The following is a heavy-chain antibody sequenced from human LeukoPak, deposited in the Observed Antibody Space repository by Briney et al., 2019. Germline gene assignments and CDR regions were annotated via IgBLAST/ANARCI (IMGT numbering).Heavy chain of an antibody. Sequence: GASVKVSCKASGYTFTSYGISWVRQAPGQGLEWMGWINPNTGRTNYAQNFQGRVTMTSDTSISTAYMELNSLRSDDTAVYYCARGTYYDSSGYSGVRLFDYWGQGTLLTVSS. D-gene: IGHD3-22*01. V-gene: IGHV1-2*02. CDR2: INPNTGRT. J-gene: IGHJ4*02. CDR3: ARGTYYDSSGYSGVRLFDY. CDR1: GYTFTSYG.